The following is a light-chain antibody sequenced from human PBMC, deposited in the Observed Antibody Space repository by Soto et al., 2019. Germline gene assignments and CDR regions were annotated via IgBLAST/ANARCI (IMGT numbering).Light chain of an antibody. CDR1: QSISSW. J-gene: IGKJ1*01. CDR3: QRYYVHPGT. CDR2: QAS. V-gene: IGKV1-5*03. Sequence: DIQMTQSPSTLSASVGDRITITCRASQSISSWLAWYQQKPGKAPNLLIYQASSLEDGVPSRFSGSGSGTEFTLTISSLQPDDSATYYCQRYYVHPGTYGQGKKGDIK.